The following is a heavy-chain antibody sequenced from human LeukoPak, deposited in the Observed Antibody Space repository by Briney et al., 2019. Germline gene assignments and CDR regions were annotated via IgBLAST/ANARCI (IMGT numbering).Heavy chain of an antibody. CDR3: ARGRGVFGVLSVYYYYYMDV. Sequence: PSETLSLTCAVYGGSFSDYYWSWIRQPPGKGLEWMGEINHSGSTNYNPSLKSRVTISVDTSKNQFSLKVRSVTAADTAVYYCARGRGVFGVLSVYYYYYMDVWGKGTTVSVSS. CDR2: INHSGST. J-gene: IGHJ6*03. CDR1: GGSFSDYY. D-gene: IGHD3-3*01. V-gene: IGHV4-34*01.